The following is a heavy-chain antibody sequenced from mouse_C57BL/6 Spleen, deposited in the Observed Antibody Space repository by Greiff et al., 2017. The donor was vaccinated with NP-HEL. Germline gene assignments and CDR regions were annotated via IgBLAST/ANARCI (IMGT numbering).Heavy chain of an antibody. CDR3: ARWGLEAYYAMDY. CDR2: IWSGGST. Sequence: QVQLKQSGPGLVQPSQSLSITCTVSGFSLTSYGVHWVRQSPGKGLEWLGVIWSGGSTDYNAAFISRLSISKDNSKSQVFFKMNSLQADDTAIYYCARWGLEAYYAMDYWGQGTSVTVSS. CDR1: GFSLTSYG. J-gene: IGHJ4*01. D-gene: IGHD2-4*01. V-gene: IGHV2-2*01.